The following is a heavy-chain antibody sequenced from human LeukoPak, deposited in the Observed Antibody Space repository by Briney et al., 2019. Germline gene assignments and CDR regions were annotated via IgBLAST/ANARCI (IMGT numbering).Heavy chain of an antibody. V-gene: IGHV4-34*01. CDR1: GGSFSGYY. Sequence: PSETLSLTCAVYGGSFSGYYWSWIRQPPGKGLEWIGEINHSGSTYYNPSLKSRVTISVDTSKNQFSLKLSSVTAADTAVYYCALQGRWLQNDYWGQGTLVTASS. D-gene: IGHD5-24*01. CDR2: INHSGST. CDR3: ALQGRWLQNDY. J-gene: IGHJ4*02.